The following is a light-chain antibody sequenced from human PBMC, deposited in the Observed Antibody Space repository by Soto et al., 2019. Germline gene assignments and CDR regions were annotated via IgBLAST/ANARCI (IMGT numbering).Light chain of an antibody. CDR3: QQYVHWPPGT. J-gene: IGKJ1*01. V-gene: IGKV3-15*01. CDR2: DTS. CDR1: QSVSSS. Sequence: DIVVTQSPATLSVSPGERVTLSCRASQSVSSSLAWYQQRPGQAPRLLIYDTSTRAHGIPARFSGSGSGTAYTPIISSLQSADVAVYYCQQYVHWPPGTFGQGTTVEIK.